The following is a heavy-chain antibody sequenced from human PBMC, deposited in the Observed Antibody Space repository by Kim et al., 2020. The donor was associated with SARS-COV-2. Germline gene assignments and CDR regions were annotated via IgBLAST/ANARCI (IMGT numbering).Heavy chain of an antibody. D-gene: IGHD1-1*01. Sequence: STPSLKSRVTLSVDTSKKQYPLKLSLVTAAATAVYYCARGRGTPNGNFDYWGQGTLVTVSS. V-gene: IGHV4-39*06. J-gene: IGHJ4*02. CDR3: ARGRGTPNGNFDY.